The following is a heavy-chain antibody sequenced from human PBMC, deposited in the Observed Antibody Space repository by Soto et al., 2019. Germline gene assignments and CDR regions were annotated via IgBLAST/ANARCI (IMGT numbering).Heavy chain of an antibody. CDR2: IYYSGST. D-gene: IGHD4-17*01. CDR1: GGSVSSYY. CDR3: AIFYSLNYGLAFFAF. Sequence: PSETLSLTCTVFGGSVSSYYCCWIRQSPGKGLEWIGYIYYSGSTKYKASLLSRVTISVDTSKTQFSLKVSSATAADAAVYYCAIFYSLNYGLAFFAFWALGALVTVSS. V-gene: IGHV4-59*08. J-gene: IGHJ4*02.